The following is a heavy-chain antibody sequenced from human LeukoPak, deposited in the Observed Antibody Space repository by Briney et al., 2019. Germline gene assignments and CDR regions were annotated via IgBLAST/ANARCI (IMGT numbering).Heavy chain of an antibody. D-gene: IGHD5-12*01. CDR2: IYHSGST. V-gene: IGHV4-38-2*02. Sequence: PSETLSLTCTVSGYSISSGYYWGWIRQPPGKGLEWIGSIYHSGSTYYNPSLKSRVTISVDTSKNQFSLKLSSVTAADTAVYYYARVHSGYDWGYYFDYWGQGTLVTVSS. J-gene: IGHJ4*02. CDR3: ARVHSGYDWGYYFDY. CDR1: GYSISSGYY.